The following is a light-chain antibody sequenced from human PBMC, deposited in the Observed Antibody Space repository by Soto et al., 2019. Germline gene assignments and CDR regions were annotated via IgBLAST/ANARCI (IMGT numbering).Light chain of an antibody. CDR2: EVT. J-gene: IGLJ1*01. V-gene: IGLV2-14*01. Sequence: QSVLTQPASVSGSPGQSITISCTGTSSDVGGHNYVSWYQQHPGTAPKLMIYEVTNRPSGVSNRFSGSKSGNTASLTISGLQAEDEADYYCCSYVGSYSYVFGTGTKVTVL. CDR3: CSYVGSYSYV. CDR1: SSDVGGHNY.